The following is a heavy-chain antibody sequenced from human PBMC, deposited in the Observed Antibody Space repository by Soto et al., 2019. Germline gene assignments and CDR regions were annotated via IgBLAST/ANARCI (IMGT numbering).Heavy chain of an antibody. D-gene: IGHD1-26*01. J-gene: IGHJ4*02. CDR3: AKDVVDDHSVLSYSGSYLFDY. CDR1: GFTFSSYA. CDR2: ISGSGGST. V-gene: IGHV3-23*01. Sequence: GGSLRLSCAASGFTFSSYAMSWVRQAPGKGLEWVSAISGSGGSTYYADSVKGRFTISRDNSKNTLYLQMNSLRAEDTAVYYCAKDVVDDHSVLSYSGSYLFDYWGQGTLVTVSS.